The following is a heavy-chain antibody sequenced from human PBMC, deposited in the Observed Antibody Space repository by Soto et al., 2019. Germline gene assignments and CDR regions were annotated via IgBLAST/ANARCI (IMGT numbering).Heavy chain of an antibody. CDR2: ISGSGGST. D-gene: IGHD6-19*01. J-gene: IGHJ3*02. Sequence: GGSLRLSCAASGFTFSSYAMSWVRQAPGKGLEWVSAISGSGGSTYYADSVKGRFTISRDNSKNTLYLQMNSLRAEDTAVYYCAKRGIAVAGHQVGAFDIWGQGTMVTVSS. V-gene: IGHV3-23*01. CDR3: AKRGIAVAGHQVGAFDI. CDR1: GFTFSSYA.